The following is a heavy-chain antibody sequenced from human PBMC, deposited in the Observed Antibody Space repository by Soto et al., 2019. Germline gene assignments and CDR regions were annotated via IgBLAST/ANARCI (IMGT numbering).Heavy chain of an antibody. CDR2: INPSGGST. D-gene: IGHD2-21*02. CDR3: ARDRTYCGGDCREDYFDY. J-gene: IGHJ4*02. Sequence: XVKVSCKASGYTFTSYYMHWVRQAPGQGLEWMGIINPSGGSTSYAQKFQGRVTMTRDTSTSTVYMELSSLRSEDTAVYYCARDRTYCGGDCREDYFDYWGQGTQVTVSS. CDR1: GYTFTSYY. V-gene: IGHV1-46*03.